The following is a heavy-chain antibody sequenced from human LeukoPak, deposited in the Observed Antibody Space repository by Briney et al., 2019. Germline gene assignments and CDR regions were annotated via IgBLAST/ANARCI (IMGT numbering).Heavy chain of an antibody. CDR2: IYYSGST. J-gene: IGHJ4*02. D-gene: IGHD3-22*01. CDR1: GGSISSYY. V-gene: IGHV4-59*01. Sequence: SETLSLTCTVSGGSISSYYWSWIRQPPGKGLEWIGYIYYSGSTNYKPSLKSRVTISVETSKNQFSLKLRSVTAADTAVYYCAIVTGYMIEDYFDYWGQGTLVTVSS. CDR3: AIVTGYMIEDYFDY.